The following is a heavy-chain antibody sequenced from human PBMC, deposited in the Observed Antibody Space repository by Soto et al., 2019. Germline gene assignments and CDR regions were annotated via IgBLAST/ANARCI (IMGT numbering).Heavy chain of an antibody. CDR1: GGSVSNYY. D-gene: IGHD3-22*01. Sequence: PSETLSLTCSVSGGSVSNYYGSWVRQPPGKRLEWIGYIYYTGTHDYNPSLRGRATISVDTSKDQFSLKLTSVTAADTAVYYCARDRDRHSSGLPSFDPWAREPWSPSPQ. CDR3: ARDRDRHSSGLPSFDP. CDR2: IYYTGTH. J-gene: IGHJ5*02. V-gene: IGHV4-59*02.